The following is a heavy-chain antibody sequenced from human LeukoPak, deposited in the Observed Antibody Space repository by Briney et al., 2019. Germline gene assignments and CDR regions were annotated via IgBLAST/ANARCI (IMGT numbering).Heavy chain of an antibody. J-gene: IGHJ5*02. V-gene: IGHV3-66*01. Sequence: GGSLRLSCAASGFTFSSNYMSWVRQAPGKGLEWVSVIYSGGSTYYADSVKGRFTISRDNSKNTLYLQMNSLRAKDTAVYYCARGSSWYGWFDPWGQGTLVTVSS. CDR2: IYSGGST. CDR3: ARGSSWYGWFDP. CDR1: GFTFSSNY. D-gene: IGHD6-13*01.